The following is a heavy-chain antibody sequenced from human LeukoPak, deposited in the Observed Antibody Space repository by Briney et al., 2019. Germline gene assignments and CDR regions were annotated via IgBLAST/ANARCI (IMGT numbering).Heavy chain of an antibody. Sequence: PSETLSLTCAVYGGSFGGYYWSWIRQPPGKGLEWIGEINDSGSTNYIPSLKSRVTISVDRSKNQFSLWLSSVTAADTAVYYCARDTSEYYDSSGYYDYWGQGTLVTVSS. V-gene: IGHV4-34*01. CDR1: GGSFGGYY. D-gene: IGHD3-22*01. CDR3: ARDTSEYYDSSGYYDY. J-gene: IGHJ4*02. CDR2: INDSGST.